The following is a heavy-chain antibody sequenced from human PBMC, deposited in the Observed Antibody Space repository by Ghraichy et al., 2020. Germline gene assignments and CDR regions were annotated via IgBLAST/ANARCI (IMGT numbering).Heavy chain of an antibody. CDR2: ISGSGAST. D-gene: IGHD3-10*01. V-gene: IGHV3-23*01. J-gene: IGHJ5*02. CDR3: ARGAGGP. Sequence: GDLRLSCAASGFSFSSFAMSWVRQAPGKGLEWVSTISGSGASTYYADSVKGHFTIFRDNSKSTVYLQMSGLRVEDAAVYYCARGAGGPWGQGTLVTVSS. CDR1: GFSFSSFA.